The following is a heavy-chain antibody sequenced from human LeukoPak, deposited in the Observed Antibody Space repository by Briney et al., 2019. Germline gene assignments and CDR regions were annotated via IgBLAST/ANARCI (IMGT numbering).Heavy chain of an antibody. D-gene: IGHD3-22*01. CDR2: VNTNTGNP. Sequence: GASVKVSCKPSGYTFTDYAINWVRQAPGQGLEYMGWVNTNTGNPTYAQDFTGRFVFSSDSSVSTAYLQITSLKADDSAIYFCASCNDSSGYFAYWGQGTLVTVSS. J-gene: IGHJ4*02. CDR1: GYTFTDYA. CDR3: ASCNDSSGYFAY. V-gene: IGHV7-4-1*02.